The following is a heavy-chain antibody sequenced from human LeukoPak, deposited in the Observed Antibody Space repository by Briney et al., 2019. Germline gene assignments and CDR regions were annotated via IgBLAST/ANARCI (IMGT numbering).Heavy chain of an antibody. CDR1: GGGSFSDYS. CDR3: ARGRGEAAGLDH. V-gene: IGHV4-34*01. J-gene: IGHJ4*02. CDR2: ITHSAIL. D-gene: IGHD6-13*01. Sequence: SSETLSLTCAVSGGGSFSDYSWNWIRQSPGKGLEGVGEITHSAILNYNPSLKGRVAISVDTSKIQVSLKLESMTAADTAMYYCARGRGEAAGLDHWGQGILVTVSS.